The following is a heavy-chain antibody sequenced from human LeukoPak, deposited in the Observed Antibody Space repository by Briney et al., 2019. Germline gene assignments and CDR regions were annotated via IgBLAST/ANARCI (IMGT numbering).Heavy chain of an antibody. V-gene: IGHV4-59*01. J-gene: IGHJ4*02. Sequence: SETLSLTCTVSGGSISSYYWSWIRQPPGKGLEWIAYIYYSGTNNYNPSLKSRVTISVDTSKNQFSLKLSPVTAADTAVYYCARGVYIAAAQYGYWGQGTLVTVSS. CDR3: ARGVYIAAAQYGY. CDR1: GGSISSYY. CDR2: IYYSGTN. D-gene: IGHD6-13*01.